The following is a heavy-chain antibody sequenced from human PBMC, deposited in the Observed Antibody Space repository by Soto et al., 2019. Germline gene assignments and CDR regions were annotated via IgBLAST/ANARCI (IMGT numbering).Heavy chain of an antibody. CDR1: GFSFSSYW. Sequence: EVQLVESGGGLVRPGGSLRLSCAASGFSFSSYWMSWVRQAPGKGLEWVANIDQDGSEKWYVDSVKGRFTISRDNAKTSLYLQMNSLRAEDTTVYYCARHTFRPDSSAYYAYWGQGTLVTVSS. D-gene: IGHD3-22*01. CDR2: IDQDGSEK. J-gene: IGHJ4*02. V-gene: IGHV3-7*01. CDR3: ARHTFRPDSSAYYAY.